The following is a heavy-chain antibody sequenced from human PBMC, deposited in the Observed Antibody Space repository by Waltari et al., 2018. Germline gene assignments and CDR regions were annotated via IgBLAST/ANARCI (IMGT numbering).Heavy chain of an antibody. Sequence: QVQLVESGGGVVQPGGSLRLSCAASGFTFSSYGMHWVRQAPGKGLEWVAFIRYDGSNKYYADSVKGRFTISRDNSKNTLYLQMNSLRAEDTAVYYCAKGDQQLGGYWGQGTLVTVSS. CDR3: AKGDQQLGGY. CDR2: IRYDGSNK. J-gene: IGHJ4*02. V-gene: IGHV3-30*02. D-gene: IGHD6-6*01. CDR1: GFTFSSYG.